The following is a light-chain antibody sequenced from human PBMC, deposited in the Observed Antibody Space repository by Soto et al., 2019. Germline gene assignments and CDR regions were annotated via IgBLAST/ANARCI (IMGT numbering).Light chain of an antibody. CDR1: QSISSY. CDR2: AAY. Sequence: DIQMTQSPSSLSASVGDRVTITCRASQSISSYLNWYQQKPGKAPKLLIYAAYSLQSGVHSRFSGSGSGTDFTLTIRSLQPEDFATYYCKQANSFPITFGQGTRLEIK. V-gene: IGKV1-39*01. J-gene: IGKJ5*01. CDR3: KQANSFPIT.